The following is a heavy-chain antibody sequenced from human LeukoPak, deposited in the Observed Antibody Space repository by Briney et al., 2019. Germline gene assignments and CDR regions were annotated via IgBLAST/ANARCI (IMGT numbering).Heavy chain of an antibody. CDR2: IYYSGST. V-gene: IGHV4-59*01. D-gene: IGHD3-10*01. CDR3: ARGSLWFRELLPYHFDY. Sequence: KPSETLSLTCTVSGGSISSYYWSWIRQPPGKGLELIGYIYYSGSTNYNPSLKSRVTISVDTSKNQFSLKLSSVTAADTAVYYCARGSLWFRELLPYHFDYWGQGTLVTVSS. CDR1: GGSISSYY. J-gene: IGHJ4*02.